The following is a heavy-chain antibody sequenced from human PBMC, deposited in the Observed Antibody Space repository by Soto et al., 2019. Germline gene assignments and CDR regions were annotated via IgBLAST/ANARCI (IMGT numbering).Heavy chain of an antibody. D-gene: IGHD2-2*01. V-gene: IGHV4-39*01. CDR2: IYYSGST. CDR1: GCSISSSSYY. Sequence: SETLSLTCTVSGCSISSSSYYWCWIRQPPGKGLEWIGSIYYSGSTYYNPSLKSRVTISVDTSKNQFSLKLSSVTAADTAVYYCARRGPGYCSSSSCYANSDYWGKGTLVTVSS. J-gene: IGHJ4*02. CDR3: ARRGPGYCSSSSCYANSDY.